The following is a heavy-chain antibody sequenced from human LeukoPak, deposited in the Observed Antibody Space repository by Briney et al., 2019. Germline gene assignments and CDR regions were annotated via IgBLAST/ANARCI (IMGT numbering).Heavy chain of an antibody. J-gene: IGHJ4*02. CDR2: IKQDGSEK. CDR1: GFTFSSYW. V-gene: IGHV3-7*03. D-gene: IGHD3-10*01. Sequence: GGSLRLSCSVSGFTFSSYWMSWVRQAPGKGLEWVDNIKQDGSEKNYVDSVKGRFTISRDNAKNSVYLQMNNVRAEDTAVYYCARNSPMGSYPLDYWGQGTLVTVSS. CDR3: ARNSPMGSYPLDY.